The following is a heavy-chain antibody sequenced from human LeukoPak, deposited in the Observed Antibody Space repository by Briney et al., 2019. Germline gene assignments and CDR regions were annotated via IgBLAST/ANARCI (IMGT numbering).Heavy chain of an antibody. Sequence: GGSLRLSCAASGFTFSNYGMHWVRQAPGKGLEWVAFIRYDGSNKYYADSVKGRFTISRDNSKNTLYLLMNSLRAEDAAVYYCASKNAVVASFDYRGQGTLVTVSS. J-gene: IGHJ4*02. CDR3: ASKNAVVASFDY. CDR2: IRYDGSNK. CDR1: GFTFSNYG. D-gene: IGHD2-2*01. V-gene: IGHV3-30*02.